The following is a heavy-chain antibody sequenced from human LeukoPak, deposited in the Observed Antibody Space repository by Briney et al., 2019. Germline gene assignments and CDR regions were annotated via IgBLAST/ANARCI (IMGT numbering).Heavy chain of an antibody. V-gene: IGHV1-8*03. J-gene: IGHJ6*03. D-gene: IGHD6-13*01. CDR3: ARGRSGQGQQLVRRYYYYMDV. Sequence: ASVKVSCKASGYTFINYEINWVRQATGQGLEWMGRMNPNSGNTGYAQKFQGRVTITRNTSISTAYMELGSLRSEDTAVYYCARGRSGQGQQLVRRYYYYMDVWGKGTTVTVSS. CDR2: MNPNSGNT. CDR1: GYTFINYE.